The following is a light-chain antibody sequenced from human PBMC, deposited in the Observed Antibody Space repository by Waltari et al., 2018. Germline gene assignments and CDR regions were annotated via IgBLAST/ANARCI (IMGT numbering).Light chain of an antibody. CDR2: GAS. Sequence: IVLTQSPSTLSLSPGQRATLSCRARQTINHNFLVWYQQKPCQAPRLLSHGASSRATGFPDRFSGSGSGTDFTLTISRLEPEDVAVYYCQQYDGSILTFGGGTKVEI. V-gene: IGKV3-20*01. J-gene: IGKJ4*01. CDR1: QTINHNF. CDR3: QQYDGSILT.